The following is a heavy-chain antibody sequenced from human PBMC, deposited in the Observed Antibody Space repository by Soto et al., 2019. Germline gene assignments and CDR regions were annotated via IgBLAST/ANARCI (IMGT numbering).Heavy chain of an antibody. Sequence: PGGSLRLSCAASVFTFSSYAMSWVRQAPGKGLEWVSAISDGSIITYADSVKGRFTISRDNAKNSLYLQMNSLRAEDTALYYCAKDRSGYDMLYYFDYWGQGTLVTVSS. J-gene: IGHJ4*02. V-gene: IGHV3-23*01. CDR1: VFTFSSYA. CDR3: AKDRSGYDMLYYFDY. CDR2: ISDGSII. D-gene: IGHD5-12*01.